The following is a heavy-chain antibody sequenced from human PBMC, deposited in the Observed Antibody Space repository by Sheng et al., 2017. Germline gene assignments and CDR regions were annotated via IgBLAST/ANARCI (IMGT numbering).Heavy chain of an antibody. V-gene: IGHV3-72*01. Sequence: PGGSLRLSCAASGFTFSDHYMDWVRQAPGKGLEWVGRTRNKANSYTTDYAASVKDRFTISRDDSKNSLYLQMNSLKTEDTAVYYCAKSYSSSWYGIGYWGQGTLVTVSS. J-gene: IGHJ4*02. CDR3: AKSYSSSWYGIGY. CDR1: GFTFSDHY. D-gene: IGHD6-13*01. CDR2: TRNKANSYTT.